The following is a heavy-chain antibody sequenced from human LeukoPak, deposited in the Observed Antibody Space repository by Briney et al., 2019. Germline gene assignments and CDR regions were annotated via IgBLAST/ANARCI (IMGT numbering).Heavy chain of an antibody. Sequence: GGSLRLSCAASGFTFSSYAMHWVRQAPGKGLEWVAVISYDGSNKYYADSVKGRFAISRDNSKNTLYLQMNSLRAEDTAVYYCARAPGLWSLYYFDYWGQGTLVTVSS. D-gene: IGHD5-18*01. CDR1: GFTFSSYA. CDR2: ISYDGSNK. V-gene: IGHV3-30*09. J-gene: IGHJ4*02. CDR3: ARAPGLWSLYYFDY.